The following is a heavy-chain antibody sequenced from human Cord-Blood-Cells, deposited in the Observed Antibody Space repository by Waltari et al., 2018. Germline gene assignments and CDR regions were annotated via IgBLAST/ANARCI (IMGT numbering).Heavy chain of an antibody. CDR2: IIPIFGTA. J-gene: IGHJ3*02. Sequence: QVQLVQSGAEGKKPGSSVKVSCKASGGTFRRYSSSWVRQAPGQGLEWMGGIIPIFGTANYAQKFQGRVTITADESTSTAYMELSSLRSEDTAVYYCAREALEYSSSGGAFDIWGQGTMVTVSS. D-gene: IGHD6-6*01. CDR1: GGTFRRYS. CDR3: AREALEYSSSGGAFDI. V-gene: IGHV1-69*12.